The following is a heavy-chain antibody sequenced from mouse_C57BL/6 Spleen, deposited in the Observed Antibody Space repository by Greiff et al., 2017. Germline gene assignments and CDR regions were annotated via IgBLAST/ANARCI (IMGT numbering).Heavy chain of an antibody. V-gene: IGHV5-6*01. CDR3: ARQLTGPYAYFDV. J-gene: IGHJ1*03. CDR1: GFTFSSYG. D-gene: IGHD4-1*01. Sequence: EVQVVESGGDLVKPGGSLKLSCAASGFTFSSYGMSWVRQTPDKTLEWVATISSGGSYTYYPESVKGRFTISSDNAKNTLYLQMRGLKSADTAMYYCARQLTGPYAYFDVWGTGTTVTVSS. CDR2: ISSGGSYT.